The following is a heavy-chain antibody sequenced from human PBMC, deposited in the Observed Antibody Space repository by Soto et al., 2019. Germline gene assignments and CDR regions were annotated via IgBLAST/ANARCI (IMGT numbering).Heavy chain of an antibody. CDR3: AKARESDSAYRPFDH. Sequence: EVQVLESGGGLGQPGGSLRLSCAASGFTFSSYAMSWVRQAPGKGLEWVSAISAGGVATNHADSVKGRFTISRDNSKNTLYLQMNNLRAEDTALYYCAKARESDSAYRPFDHWGQGTLVTVSS. CDR2: ISAGGVAT. J-gene: IGHJ4*02. CDR1: GFTFSSYA. D-gene: IGHD3-16*01. V-gene: IGHV3-23*01.